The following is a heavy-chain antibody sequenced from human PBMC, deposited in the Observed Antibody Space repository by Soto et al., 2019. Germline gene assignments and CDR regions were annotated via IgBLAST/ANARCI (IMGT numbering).Heavy chain of an antibody. CDR3: ARYSNNWFQTEGMDV. J-gene: IGHJ6*02. D-gene: IGHD6-13*01. CDR1: VDSITTYD. CDR2: IDTSGNT. Sequence: SETLSLTWTVSVDSITTYDWSWIRQNAGKGLEWIGRIDTSGNTNYNPSLKSRVTMSVDTSKKQFSLKLTSVTAADTAVYYCARYSNNWFQTEGMDVWGQGTTVTVS. V-gene: IGHV4-4*07.